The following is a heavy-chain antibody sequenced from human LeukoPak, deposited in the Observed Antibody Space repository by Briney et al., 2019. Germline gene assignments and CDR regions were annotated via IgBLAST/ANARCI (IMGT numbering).Heavy chain of an antibody. Sequence: GASVKVSCKASGGTFSSSAISWVRQAPGQGLEWMGGVIPIFGTANYAQKFQGRVTITTDESTSTAYMELSSLRSEDTAVYYCARVINGGYYNDPWYFDYWGQGTLVTVSS. V-gene: IGHV1-69*05. D-gene: IGHD3-22*01. CDR1: GGTFSSSA. J-gene: IGHJ4*02. CDR3: ARVINGGYYNDPWYFDY. CDR2: VIPIFGTA.